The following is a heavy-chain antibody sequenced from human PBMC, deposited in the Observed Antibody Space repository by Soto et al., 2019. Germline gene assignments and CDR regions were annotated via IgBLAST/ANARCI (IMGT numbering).Heavy chain of an antibody. CDR3: ASPFGGITLHPADK. V-gene: IGHV3-23*01. CDR1: GFTFSNSA. CDR2: ISAGSVPT. J-gene: IGHJ4*02. D-gene: IGHD3-16*01. Sequence: GGSLRLSCAASGFTFSNSAMHWVRQAAGKGLQWVSTISAGSVPTYYADSVKGRFTISRDNSRNTLYLDMSSLRAEDTAIYYCASPFGGITLHPADKWGQGTLVTVSS.